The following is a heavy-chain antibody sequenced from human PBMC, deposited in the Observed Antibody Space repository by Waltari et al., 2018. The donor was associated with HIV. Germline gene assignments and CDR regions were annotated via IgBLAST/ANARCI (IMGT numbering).Heavy chain of an antibody. V-gene: IGHV1-2*02. Sequence: QVQLVQSGAEVKKPGTSVKVSCKASRYTFTGYYMHWVRQAPGQGLEWMGWINPNIGGTKYAQKFQDRVTMTRDTSISTAYMELSRLRSDDTAVYYCARSITMIVVLIAWGYGMDVWGQGTTVTVSS. CDR3: ARSITMIVVLIAWGYGMDV. J-gene: IGHJ6*02. CDR2: INPNIGGT. CDR1: RYTFTGYY. D-gene: IGHD3-22*01.